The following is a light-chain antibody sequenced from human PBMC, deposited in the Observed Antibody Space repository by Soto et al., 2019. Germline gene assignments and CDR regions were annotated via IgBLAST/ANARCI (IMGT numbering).Light chain of an antibody. CDR2: DAS. CDR1: QSVSSY. Sequence: EIVLTQSPATLSLSPGERATLSCRASQSVSSYLAWYQQKPGQAPRLLIYDASNRATGIPARFSGSGSGTDFTHTISSLEPEDCAVYYCQQRSNGPITFGQGTRLEIK. CDR3: QQRSNGPIT. J-gene: IGKJ5*01. V-gene: IGKV3-11*01.